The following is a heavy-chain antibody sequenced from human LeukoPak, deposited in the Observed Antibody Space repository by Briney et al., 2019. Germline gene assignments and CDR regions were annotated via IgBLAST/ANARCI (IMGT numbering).Heavy chain of an antibody. D-gene: IGHD3-9*01. Sequence: SETLSLTCTVSGGSISSYYWSWIRQPPGKGLEWMGYIYYNGSTNYNPSLKSRVTISVDTSKNQFSLKLSSVTAADTAVYYCARDQPYYDILTGYHPFDYWGQGTLVTVSS. CDR3: ARDQPYYDILTGYHPFDY. CDR1: GGSISSYY. V-gene: IGHV4-59*01. CDR2: IYYNGST. J-gene: IGHJ4*02.